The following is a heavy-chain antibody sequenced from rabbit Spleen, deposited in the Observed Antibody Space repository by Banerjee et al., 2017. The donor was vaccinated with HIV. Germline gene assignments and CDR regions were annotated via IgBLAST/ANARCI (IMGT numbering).Heavy chain of an antibody. CDR2: IEPIFGTT. D-gene: IGHD1-1*01. CDR3: ARDTSSSFSSYGMDL. V-gene: IGHV1S7*01. J-gene: IGHJ6*01. Sequence: QSLEESGGGLVQPEGSLTLSCKASGFDFSNYYMTWVRQAPGKGLEWIGLIEPIFGTTKYANWVNGRFTISSHNAQNTLYLQVKSLTAADTATYFCARDTSSSFSSYGMDLWGQGTLVTVS. CDR1: GFDFSNYY.